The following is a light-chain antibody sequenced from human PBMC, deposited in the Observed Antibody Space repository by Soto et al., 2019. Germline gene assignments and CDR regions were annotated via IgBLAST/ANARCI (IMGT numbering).Light chain of an antibody. CDR1: SSDVGGYHY. Sequence: QSALTQPASVSGAPGQSITISCAATSSDVGGYHYISWYQQHPGKAPKFIIYDVRNRPSGVSNRFSGSRSGNTASLTISGLQAEDEADYYCSSYTSSNTVIVGGGTQLTVL. CDR2: DVR. CDR3: SSYTSSNTVI. V-gene: IGLV2-14*03. J-gene: IGLJ2*01.